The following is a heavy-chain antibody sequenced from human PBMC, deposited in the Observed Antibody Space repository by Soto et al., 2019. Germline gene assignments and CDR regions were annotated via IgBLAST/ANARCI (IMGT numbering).Heavy chain of an antibody. V-gene: IGHV3-21*01. D-gene: IGHD2-21*01. CDR3: ARASDWSLYYYYYGMDV. J-gene: IGHJ6*02. CDR2: ISSSSSYI. Sequence: EVQLVESGGGLVKPGGSLRLSCAASGFTFSSYSINWVRQAPGKGLEWVSSISSSSSYIYYADSVKGRFTISRDNAKNSLYLQMNSLRAEDTAVYYCARASDWSLYYYYYGMDVWGQGTTVTVSS. CDR1: GFTFSSYS.